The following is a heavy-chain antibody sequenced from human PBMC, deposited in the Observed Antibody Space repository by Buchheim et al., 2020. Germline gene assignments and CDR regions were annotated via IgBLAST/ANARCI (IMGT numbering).Heavy chain of an antibody. Sequence: QVQLVQSGAEVKKPGASVKVSCKASGYTFTSYDINWVRQAPGQGLEWMGWMNPNSGNTGHAQNFQGRVTMTRDTSISTAYMELSSLRSDDTAVYYCARGSYYDSRGSYYRHAFDIWGQGT. D-gene: IGHD3-22*01. V-gene: IGHV1-8*01. CDR3: ARGSYYDSRGSYYRHAFDI. CDR1: GYTFTSYD. CDR2: MNPNSGNT. J-gene: IGHJ3*02.